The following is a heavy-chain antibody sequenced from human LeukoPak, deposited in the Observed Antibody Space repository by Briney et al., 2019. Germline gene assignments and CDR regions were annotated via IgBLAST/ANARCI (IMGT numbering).Heavy chain of an antibody. CDR2: ISSSSGSVT. D-gene: IGHD2-8*01. CDR3: ARDRGMVDV. J-gene: IGHJ6*04. CDR1: GFTFSNYA. Sequence: GGSLRLSCAASGFTFSNYAMSWVRQAPGKGLEWVSYISSSSGSVTYYADSVEGRFTISRDNAKNSLYLQMNSLRAEDTAVYYCARDRGMVDVWGKGATVTVSS. V-gene: IGHV3-48*01.